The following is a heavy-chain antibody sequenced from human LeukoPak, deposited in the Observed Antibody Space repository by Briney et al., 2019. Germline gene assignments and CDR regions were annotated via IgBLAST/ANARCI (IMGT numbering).Heavy chain of an antibody. CDR2: ISSSSSYI. Sequence: PGGSLRLSCAASGFTFSSYSMNWVRQAPGKGLEWVSSISSSSSYIYYADSVKGRFTISRDNAKNSLYLQMNSLRAEDTAVYYCAREGVSGDVSFDYWGQGTLVTVSS. CDR1: GFTFSSYS. J-gene: IGHJ4*02. V-gene: IGHV3-21*01. CDR3: AREGVSGDVSFDY. D-gene: IGHD5-24*01.